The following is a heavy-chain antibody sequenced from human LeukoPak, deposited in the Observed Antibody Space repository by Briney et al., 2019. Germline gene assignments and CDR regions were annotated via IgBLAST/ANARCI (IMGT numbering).Heavy chain of an antibody. V-gene: IGHV1-69*05. CDR2: IIPIFGTA. J-gene: IGHJ6*03. CDR1: GGTFSSYA. Sequence: GASVNVSFKASGGTFSSYAISWVRQAPGQGLEWMGGIIPIFGTANYAQKFQGRVTITTDESTRTAYMELSSLRSEDTAVYYCARALSPPYYYYYYMDVWGKGTTVTVSS. CDR3: ARALSPPYYYYYYMDV.